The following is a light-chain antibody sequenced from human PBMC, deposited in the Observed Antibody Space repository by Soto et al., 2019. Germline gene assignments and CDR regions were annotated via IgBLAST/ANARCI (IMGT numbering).Light chain of an antibody. Sequence: DIQMTQSPSSLSASVGDRVTITCRASQSISSYLNWYLQKPGKAPKLLIYDASTLQSGVPSRFSGSGSGTDFTLSISSLQPEDFATYYCQQSYSDPPITFCQGTRLEIK. J-gene: IGKJ5*01. V-gene: IGKV1-39*01. CDR2: DAS. CDR1: QSISSY. CDR3: QQSYSDPPIT.